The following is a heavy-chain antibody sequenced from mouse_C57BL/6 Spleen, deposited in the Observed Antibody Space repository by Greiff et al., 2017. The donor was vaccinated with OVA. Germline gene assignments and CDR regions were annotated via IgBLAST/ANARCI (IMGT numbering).Heavy chain of an antibody. CDR2: IYPSDSET. J-gene: IGHJ2*01. CDR3: AREVFDYYGSSYDY. V-gene: IGHV1-61*01. D-gene: IGHD1-1*01. CDR1: GYTFTSYW. Sequence: QVQLQQPGAELVRPGSSVKLSCKASGYTFTSYWMDWVKQRPGQGLEWIGNIYPSDSETHYNQKFKDKATLTVDKSSSTAYMQLSSLTSEDSAVDYCAREVFDYYGSSYDYWGQGTTLTVSS.